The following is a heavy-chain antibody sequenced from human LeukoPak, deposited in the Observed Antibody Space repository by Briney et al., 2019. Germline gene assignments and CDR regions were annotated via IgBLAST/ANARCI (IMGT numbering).Heavy chain of an antibody. D-gene: IGHD6-13*01. CDR3: AKDLLLRIAVSGLLDD. V-gene: IGHV3-30*18. Sequence: GGSLRLSCAGSGFTFNSHAMHWVRQAPGKGLEWVAVISYDGNYENYADSVKGRFTISRDNSKNTLYLEMNSLRADDTAVYYCAKDLLLRIAVSGLLDDWGQGTLVTVSS. J-gene: IGHJ4*02. CDR1: GFTFNSHA. CDR2: ISYDGNYE.